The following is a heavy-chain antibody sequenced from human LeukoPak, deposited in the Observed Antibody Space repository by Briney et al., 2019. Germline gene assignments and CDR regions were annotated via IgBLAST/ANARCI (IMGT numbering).Heavy chain of an antibody. CDR1: GFTFSSYW. CDR2: IKQDGSEK. CDR3: ARDLGDSSGWYPHFDY. V-gene: IGHV3-7*01. J-gene: IGHJ4*02. Sequence: GGSLRLSCAASGFTFSSYWMSWVRQAPGKGLEWVANIKQDGSEKYYVDSVKGRFTISRDNAKNSLYLQMNSLRAEDMAVYYCARDLGDSSGWYPHFDYWGQGTLVTVSS. D-gene: IGHD6-19*01.